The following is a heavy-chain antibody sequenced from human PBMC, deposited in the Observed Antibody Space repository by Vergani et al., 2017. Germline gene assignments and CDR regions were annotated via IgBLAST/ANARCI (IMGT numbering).Heavy chain of an antibody. V-gene: IGHV3-21*01. CDR1: GFTFSSYS. CDR3: ARGGSMVRGVMNWFDP. CDR2: ISSSSSYI. J-gene: IGHJ5*02. Sequence: EVQLVESGGGLVKPGGSLRLSCAASGFTFSSYSMNWVRQAPGKGLEWVSSISSSSSYIYYADSVKGRFTISRDNAKNSLYLQMNSLRAEDTAVYYCARGGSMVRGVMNWFDPGGQGTLVTVSA. D-gene: IGHD3-10*01.